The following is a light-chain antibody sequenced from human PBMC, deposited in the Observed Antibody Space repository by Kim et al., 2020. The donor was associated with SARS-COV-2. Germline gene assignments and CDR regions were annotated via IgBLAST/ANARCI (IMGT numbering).Light chain of an antibody. CDR2: GAY. J-gene: IGKJ5*01. V-gene: IGKV1-16*02. CDR1: QGIGQK. CDR3: QHYYTYPIT. Sequence: AVVEDRVTISCRASQGIGQKLAWFQHKPGKAPKLLIFGAYTLQSGVPSKFSGSGSGTDFSLSITSLQPEDSATYYCQHYYTYPITFGQGTRLEIK.